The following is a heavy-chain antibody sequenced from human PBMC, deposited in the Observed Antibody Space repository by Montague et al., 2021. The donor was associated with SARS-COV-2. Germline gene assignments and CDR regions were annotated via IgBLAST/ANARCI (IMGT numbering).Heavy chain of an antibody. CDR2: ISYDGSNK. V-gene: IGHV3-30*04. CDR3: ARDLGFYGMDV. Sequence: SLRLSCAASGFTLSSYAMHWVRRAPGKGLEWVAVISYDGSNKYYADSVKGRFTISRDNSKNTLYLQMNSLRAEDTAVYYCARDLGFYGMDVWGQGTTVTVSS. J-gene: IGHJ6*02. CDR1: GFTLSSYA.